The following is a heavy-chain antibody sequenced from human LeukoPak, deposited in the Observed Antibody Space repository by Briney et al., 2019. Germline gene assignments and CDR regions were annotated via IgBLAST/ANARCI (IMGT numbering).Heavy chain of an antibody. J-gene: IGHJ4*02. CDR2: IWNDGGIK. Sequence: GGSLRLSCAASGLTFSNYGMHWVRQAPGKGLEWVAVIWNDGGIKYYVDSVKGRFTISRDNSKNTLYLQMNSLRDEDTAVYYCARAYYDSSGYPFDYWGQGTLVVVSS. D-gene: IGHD3-22*01. CDR3: ARAYYDSSGYPFDY. CDR1: GLTFSNYG. V-gene: IGHV3-33*01.